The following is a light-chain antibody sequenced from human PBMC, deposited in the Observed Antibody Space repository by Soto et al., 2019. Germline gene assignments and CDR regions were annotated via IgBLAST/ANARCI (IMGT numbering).Light chain of an antibody. Sequence: QSVLTQPPSVSATPGQGVTISCSGGDSNIGSTAVNWYQQVPGTAPKLLIYSSNQRPSGVPDRFSGSNSGTSASLAISGLQSEDEDDYYCSAWDDDLHVWLFGGGTKLTVL. CDR1: DSNIGSTA. J-gene: IGLJ2*01. CDR2: SSN. CDR3: SAWDDDLHVWL. V-gene: IGLV1-44*01.